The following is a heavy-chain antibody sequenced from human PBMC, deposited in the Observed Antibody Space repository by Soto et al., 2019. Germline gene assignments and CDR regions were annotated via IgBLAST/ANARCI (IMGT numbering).Heavy chain of an antibody. CDR1: GFTFSSYA. J-gene: IGHJ4*02. D-gene: IGHD5-18*01. CDR2: ISCDGSNK. V-gene: IGHV3-30-3*01. CDR3: ASGSRIQLPDLDY. Sequence: QVQLVESGGGVVQPGRSLRLSCAASGFTFSSYAMHWVRQAPGKGLEWVAVISCDGSNKYYADSVKGRFTISRDNSKNTLYLQMNSLRAEDTAVYYCASGSRIQLPDLDYWGQGTLVTVSS.